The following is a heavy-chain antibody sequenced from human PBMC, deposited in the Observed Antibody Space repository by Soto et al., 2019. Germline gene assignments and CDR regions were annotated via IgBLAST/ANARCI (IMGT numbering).Heavy chain of an antibody. CDR1: GFTFSTYG. V-gene: IGHV3-30*18. CDR3: AKARGPMWNYGMAV. J-gene: IGHJ6*02. D-gene: IGHD3-10*01. CDR2: ISHEGSRK. Sequence: QVKLVESGGGVVQPGRSLRLSCAASGFTFSTYGMHWVRQAPGKGLDWVAVISHEGSRKYYGDSVKGRFTISRDNSKKTLYLQMNSLRPEDTAVYYCAKARGPMWNYGMAVWGQGATVTVSS.